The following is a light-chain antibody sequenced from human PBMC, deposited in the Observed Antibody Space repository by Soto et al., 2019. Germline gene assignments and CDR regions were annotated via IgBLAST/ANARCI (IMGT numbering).Light chain of an antibody. V-gene: IGLV2-14*03. CDR3: SSYTTRNTEV. CDR1: SSDVGAFNY. J-gene: IGLJ1*01. Sequence: QSVLTQPASVSGSPGQSISISCSGTSSDVGAFNYVSWYQHHPGKAPQLIIYDVTSRPSGVSNRFSASKSGNTASLTISGLQAEDEADYYCSSYTTRNTEVFGTGTKVTVL. CDR2: DVT.